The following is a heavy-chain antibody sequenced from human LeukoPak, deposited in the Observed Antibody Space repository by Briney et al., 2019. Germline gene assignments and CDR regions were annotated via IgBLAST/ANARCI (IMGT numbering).Heavy chain of an antibody. CDR3: AKDMQATWIQLWYGAHYYGMDV. CDR1: GFTFSSYS. CDR2: ISSSSSYI. Sequence: PGGSLRLSCAASGFTFSSYSMNWVRQAPGKGLEWVSSISSSSSYIYYADSVKGRFTISRDNAKNSLYLQMNSLRAEDTAVYYCAKDMQATWIQLWYGAHYYGMDVWGQGTTVTVSS. J-gene: IGHJ6*02. D-gene: IGHD5-18*01. V-gene: IGHV3-21*01.